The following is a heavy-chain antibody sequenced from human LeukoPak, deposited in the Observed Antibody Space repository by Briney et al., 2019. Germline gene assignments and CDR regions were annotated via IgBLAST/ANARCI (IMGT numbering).Heavy chain of an antibody. CDR2: INPNSGGT. V-gene: IGHV1-2*02. CDR1: GYTFTGYY. D-gene: IGHD3-22*01. Sequence: ASVKVSCKASGYTFTGYYMHWVRQAPGQGLEWMGWINPNSGGTNYAQKFQGRVTMTRDTSISTAYIELSRLRSDDTAVYYCARGISSGYYLYYFDYWGQGTLVTVSS. CDR3: ARGISSGYYLYYFDY. J-gene: IGHJ4*02.